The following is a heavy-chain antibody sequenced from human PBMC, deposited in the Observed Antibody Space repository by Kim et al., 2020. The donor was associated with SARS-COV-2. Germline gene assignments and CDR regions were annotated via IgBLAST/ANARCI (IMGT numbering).Heavy chain of an antibody. CDR3: VRLSSGWYYDY. D-gene: IGHD6-19*01. Sequence: GGSLRLSCSVSGFTFSRYTMHWIRRAPGKGLKYVSGISGDGGNTFYTDAVKGRFTSSRDNSKNTLYLQMTSLRPEDTAVYYCVRLSSGWYYDYWGQGTLVTVSS. CDR1: GFTFSRYT. V-gene: IGHV3-64D*06. J-gene: IGHJ4*02. CDR2: ISGDGGNT.